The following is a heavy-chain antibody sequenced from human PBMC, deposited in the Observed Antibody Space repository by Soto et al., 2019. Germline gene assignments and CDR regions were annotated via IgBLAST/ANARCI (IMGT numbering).Heavy chain of an antibody. J-gene: IGHJ4*02. CDR1: GFTFSNYI. V-gene: IGHV3-23*01. CDR3: AKGGFTVTSVYFFDY. D-gene: IGHD4-17*01. Sequence: EVQLLESGGGLVQTGGSLRLSCAASGFTFSNYIMNWVRQAPGKGLEWVTAISGSGGSAYHADSVKGRFTIFRDNSKNTLCLKMDSLRAEDTAVYYCAKGGFTVTSVYFFDYWGQGTLVTVSS. CDR2: ISGSGGSA.